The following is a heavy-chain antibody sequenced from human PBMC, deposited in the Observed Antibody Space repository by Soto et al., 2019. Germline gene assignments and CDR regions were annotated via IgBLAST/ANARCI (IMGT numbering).Heavy chain of an antibody. V-gene: IGHV1-46*01. D-gene: IGHD2-15*01. J-gene: IGHJ4*02. CDR3: ARNCSGTSCPFDY. Sequence: QVQLVQSGAEVKKPGASVKVSCKASGYTFANYYIHWVRQAPGQGLEWMGIMNPSGGSTTYAQKFQGRVTMTSDTSTRTIYMELTSLRSEDTAMYYCARNCSGTSCPFDYWGQGTLVTVSS. CDR1: GYTFANYY. CDR2: MNPSGGST.